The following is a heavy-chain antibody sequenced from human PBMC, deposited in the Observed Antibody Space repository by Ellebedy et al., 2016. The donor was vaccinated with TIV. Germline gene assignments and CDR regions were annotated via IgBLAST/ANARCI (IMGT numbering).Heavy chain of an antibody. CDR3: AIYYGSGSYYFGY. V-gene: IGHV4-39*01. Sequence: GSLRLSXTVSGGSVSSGSYYWSWIRQPPGKGLEWIGSIYYSGSTYYNPSLKSRVTISVDTSKNQFSLKLSSVTAADTAVYYCAIYYGSGSYYFGYWGQGTLVTVSS. CDR2: IYYSGST. D-gene: IGHD3-10*01. CDR1: GGSVSSGSYY. J-gene: IGHJ4*02.